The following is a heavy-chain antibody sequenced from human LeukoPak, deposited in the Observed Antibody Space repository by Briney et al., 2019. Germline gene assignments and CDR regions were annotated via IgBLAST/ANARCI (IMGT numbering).Heavy chain of an antibody. J-gene: IGHJ4*02. CDR3: AKSRLGYCSGGSCSAFNY. V-gene: IGHV3-23*01. D-gene: IGHD2-15*01. CDR1: GFTFSSYG. Sequence: GGSLRLSCAASGFTFSSYGMSWVRQAPGKGLEWVSAISGSGGSTYYADSVKGRFTISRDDSKNTLYLQMNSLRAEDTAVFYCAKSRLGYCSGGSCSAFNYWGQGTLVTVSS. CDR2: ISGSGGST.